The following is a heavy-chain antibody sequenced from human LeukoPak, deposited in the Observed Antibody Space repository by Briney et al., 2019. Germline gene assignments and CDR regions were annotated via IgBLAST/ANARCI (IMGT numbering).Heavy chain of an antibody. CDR3: ARPPYSSGSFDL. Sequence: GGSLRLSCVASGFTFSTYAMTWVRQAPGKGLEWVSSMGSNGGTYYADSVKGRFTISRDNAKNTLYLQMNSLRAEDTAVYYCARPPYSSGSFDLWGRGTLVTVSS. V-gene: IGHV3-23*01. CDR2: MGSNGGT. D-gene: IGHD6-19*01. CDR1: GFTFSTYA. J-gene: IGHJ2*01.